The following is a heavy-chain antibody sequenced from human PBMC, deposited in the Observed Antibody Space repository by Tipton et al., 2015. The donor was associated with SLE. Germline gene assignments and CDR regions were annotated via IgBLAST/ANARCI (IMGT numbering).Heavy chain of an antibody. D-gene: IGHD3-10*01. V-gene: IGHV4-59*01. Sequence: TLSLTCTVSGGSISSYYWSWIRQPPGKGLEWIGYIYCSGSTNYNPSLKSRVTISVDTSKNQFSLKLSAVTAADTAVYYCARGGDYYGSGSYSYFDYWGQGTLVTVSP. CDR3: ARGGDYYGSGSYSYFDY. CDR2: IYCSGST. J-gene: IGHJ4*02. CDR1: GGSISSYY.